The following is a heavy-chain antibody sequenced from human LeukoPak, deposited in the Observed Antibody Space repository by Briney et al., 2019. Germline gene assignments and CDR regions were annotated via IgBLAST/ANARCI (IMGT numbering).Heavy chain of an antibody. D-gene: IGHD6-13*01. CDR2: INPNSGGT. CDR3: ARVEGIAAAGGDY. CDR1: GYTFTGYY. J-gene: IGHJ4*02. Sequence: GASVKVSCKASGYTFTGYYMHWVRQAPGQGLEWMGWINPNSGGTNYAQKFQGRVTMTRDTSISTAYMELSRLRSDDTAVYYCARVEGIAAAGGDYWGQGTLVTVSS. V-gene: IGHV1-2*02.